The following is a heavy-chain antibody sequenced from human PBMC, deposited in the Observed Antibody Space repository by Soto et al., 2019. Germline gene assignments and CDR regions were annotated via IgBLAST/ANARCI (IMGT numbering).Heavy chain of an antibody. J-gene: IGHJ5*02. V-gene: IGHV4-30-4*01. Sequence: SETLSLTCTVAGGSSSSGDYYWSWIRQPPGKGLEWIGYIYYSGSTYYNPSLKSRVTISVDTSKNQFSLKLSSVTAADTAVYYCAREPRMVRGVMRFDPWGQGTLVTVSS. CDR2: IYYSGST. CDR1: GGSSSSGDYY. D-gene: IGHD3-10*01. CDR3: AREPRMVRGVMRFDP.